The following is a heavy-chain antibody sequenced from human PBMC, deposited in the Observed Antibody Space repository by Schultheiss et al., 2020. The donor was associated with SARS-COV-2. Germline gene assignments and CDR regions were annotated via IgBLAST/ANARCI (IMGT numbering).Heavy chain of an antibody. D-gene: IGHD5-12*01. V-gene: IGHV1-58*01. J-gene: IGHJ4*02. CDR1: GFTFTSSA. CDR2: IVVGSGNT. Sequence: SVKVSCKASGFTFTSSAVQWVRQARGQRLEWIGWIVVGSGNTNYAQKFQGRVTMTTDTSTSTAYMELRSLRSDDTAVYYCARDGDIVATPADYWGQGTLVTVSS. CDR3: ARDGDIVATPADY.